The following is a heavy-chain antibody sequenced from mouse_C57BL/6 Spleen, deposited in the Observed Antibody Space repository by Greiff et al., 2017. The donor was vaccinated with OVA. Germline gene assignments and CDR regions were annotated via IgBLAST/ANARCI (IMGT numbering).Heavy chain of an antibody. CDR3: TRERDGSSRYYFDY. CDR1: SYTFTSYW. J-gene: IGHJ2*01. Sequence: VQLQQSGTVLARPGASVKMSCKTSSYTFTSYWMHWVKQRPGQGLEWIGAIYPGNSDTSYNQKFKGKAKLTAVTSASTAYMELSSLTNEDSAVYYCTRERDGSSRYYFDYWGQGTTLTVSS. V-gene: IGHV1-5*01. D-gene: IGHD1-1*01. CDR2: IYPGNSDT.